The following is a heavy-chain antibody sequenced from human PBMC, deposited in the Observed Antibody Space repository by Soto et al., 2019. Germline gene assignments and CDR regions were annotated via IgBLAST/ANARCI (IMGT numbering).Heavy chain of an antibody. CDR3: ARSEYSGYDEGPFDI. CDR2: VYYSGST. V-gene: IGHV4-59*01. J-gene: IGHJ3*02. Sequence: PSETLSLTCTVSSDSMTPYYWNWIRQSPGKGLEWMGYVYYSGSTNYNPSLESRVSMSVDTSKSQFSLKLSSVTAADTAVYYCARSEYSGYDEGPFDIWGQGTVVTVSS. CDR1: SDSMTPYY. D-gene: IGHD5-12*01.